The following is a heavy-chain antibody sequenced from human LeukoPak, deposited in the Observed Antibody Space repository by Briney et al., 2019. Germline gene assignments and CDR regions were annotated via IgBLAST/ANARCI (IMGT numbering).Heavy chain of an antibody. CDR2: FYYNWNT. Sequence: SETLSLTCTVSGGSISSSTYYWGWVRQPPGKGLEWIGSFYYNWNTYYNPSLKSRVTISVDTSKNQFSLKLSSVTVADTAVYYCARRPPIYSGIYQYHYYMDVWGKGTTVTVSS. D-gene: IGHD3-16*02. CDR3: ARRPPIYSGIYQYHYYMDV. V-gene: IGHV4-39*01. CDR1: GGSISSSTYY. J-gene: IGHJ6*03.